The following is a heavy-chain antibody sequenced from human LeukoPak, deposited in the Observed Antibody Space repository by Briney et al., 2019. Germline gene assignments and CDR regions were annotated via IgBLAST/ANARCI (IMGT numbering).Heavy chain of an antibody. Sequence: SETLSLTCTVAGGSISSYYWSWIRQPPGKGLEWIGYIYYSGSTNYNPSLKSRVTISVDTSKNQFSLKLSSVTAADTAVYYCARGQYYYDSSIGYWGQGTLVTVSS. CDR3: ARGQYYYDSSIGY. D-gene: IGHD3-22*01. CDR2: IYYSGST. J-gene: IGHJ4*02. V-gene: IGHV4-59*01. CDR1: GGSISSYY.